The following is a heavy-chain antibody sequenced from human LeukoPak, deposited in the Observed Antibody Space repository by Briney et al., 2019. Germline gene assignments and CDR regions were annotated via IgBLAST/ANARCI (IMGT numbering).Heavy chain of an antibody. CDR1: GFTFNNYA. D-gene: IGHD1-14*01. CDR3: AKVSGGGLYYDGMDV. J-gene: IGHJ6*02. Sequence: GGSLRLSCAASGFTFNNYAMNWVRQAPGKGLEWVSVISGSGGTTYYADSVKGRFTISRDSSKNTLYLQMNSLRAEHTAVYYCAKVSGGGLYYDGMDVWGQGTTVTVSS. CDR2: ISGSGGTT. V-gene: IGHV3-23*01.